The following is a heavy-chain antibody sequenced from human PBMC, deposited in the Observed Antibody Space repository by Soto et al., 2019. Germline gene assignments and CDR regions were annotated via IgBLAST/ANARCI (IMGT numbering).Heavy chain of an antibody. V-gene: IGHV4-61*08. CDR1: GGSISSGGYY. J-gene: IGHJ5*02. CDR2: IYYSGST. Sequence: SETLSLTCTVSGGSISSGGYYWSWIRQHPGKGLEWIGYIYYSGSTNYNPSLKSRVTISVDTSKNQFSLKLSSVTAADTAVYYCASGYCSSTICYIWDNWFDPWGQGTLVTVSS. D-gene: IGHD2-2*02. CDR3: ASGYCSSTICYIWDNWFDP.